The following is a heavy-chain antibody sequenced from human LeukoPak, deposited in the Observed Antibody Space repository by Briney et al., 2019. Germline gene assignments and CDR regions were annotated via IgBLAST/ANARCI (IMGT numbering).Heavy chain of an antibody. CDR1: GFTFSSYW. V-gene: IGHV3-7*03. CDR2: IKQDGNEK. Sequence: QPGGSLRLSCAASGFTFSSYWMTWVRQAPGKGLEWVASIKQDGNEKYYVDSVKGRFTISRDNAKNSLYLQMNSLRAEDTALYYCAKGIGPLGYWGQGTLVTVSS. D-gene: IGHD2-21*01. CDR3: AKGIGPLGY. J-gene: IGHJ4*02.